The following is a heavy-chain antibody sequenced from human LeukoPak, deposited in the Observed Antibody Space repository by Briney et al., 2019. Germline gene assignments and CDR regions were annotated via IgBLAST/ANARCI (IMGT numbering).Heavy chain of an antibody. J-gene: IGHJ6*02. CDR3: ATSTIGYYYGMDV. CDR2: INYGGST. CDR1: GGSIISSSYY. V-gene: IGHV4-39*02. Sequence: SETLSLTCTVSGGSIISSSYYWGCIRQPPGKGLEWIGIINYGGSTFCNPSLKSRVNISVDTSKNHFSLNLTSVTAADTAVYYCATSTIGYYYGMDVWGQGTTVTVSS.